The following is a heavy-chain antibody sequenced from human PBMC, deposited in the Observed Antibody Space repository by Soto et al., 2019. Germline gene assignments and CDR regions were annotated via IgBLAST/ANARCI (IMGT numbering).Heavy chain of an antibody. Sequence: ASVKVSCKASGYTFTSYYMHWVRQAPGQGLEWMGGFDPEDGETIYAQKFQGRVTMTEDTSTDTAYMELSSLRSEDTAVYYCATVDYYDSSGYYSYWGQGTLVTVSS. J-gene: IGHJ4*02. CDR3: ATVDYYDSSGYYSY. CDR2: FDPEDGET. D-gene: IGHD3-22*01. V-gene: IGHV1-24*01. CDR1: GYTFTSYY.